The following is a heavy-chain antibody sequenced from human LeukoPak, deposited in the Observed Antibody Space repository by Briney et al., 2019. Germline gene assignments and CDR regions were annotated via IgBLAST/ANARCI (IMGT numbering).Heavy chain of an antibody. D-gene: IGHD6-19*01. CDR2: IYYSGST. CDR1: GGSIGSSSHY. J-gene: IGHJ1*01. V-gene: IGHV4-39*07. CDR3: AREGVAVAGPGEYFQH. Sequence: PSETLSLTCTVSGGSIGSSSHYWGWIRQPPGKGLEWIGSIYYSGSTYYNPSLKSRVTISVDTSKNQFSLKLSSVTAADTAVYYCAREGVAVAGPGEYFQHWGQGTLVTVSS.